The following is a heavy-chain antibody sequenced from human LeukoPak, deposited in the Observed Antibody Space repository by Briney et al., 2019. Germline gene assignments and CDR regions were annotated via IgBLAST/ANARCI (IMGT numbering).Heavy chain of an antibody. CDR2: MNPNSGNT. D-gene: IGHD3-3*01. CDR1: GYTFTSHH. J-gene: IGHJ3*02. V-gene: IGHV1-8*01. CDR3: ARLAAAYYDFWSGYYVGARAFDI. Sequence: GASVKVSCKSSGYTFTSHHINCVRQATGQGFVWMGWMNPNSGNTGYAQKFQGRVTMTRNTSISTAYMELSSLRSEDTAVYYCARLAAAYYDFWSGYYVGARAFDIWGQGTMVTVSS.